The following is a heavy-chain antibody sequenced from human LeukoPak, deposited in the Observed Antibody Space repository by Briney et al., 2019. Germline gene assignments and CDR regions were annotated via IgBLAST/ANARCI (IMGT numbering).Heavy chain of an antibody. CDR3: ASGGLYANIPYDY. CDR2: IYAGANA. D-gene: IGHD3/OR15-3a*01. V-gene: IGHV4-59*01. Sequence: PSETLSLTCTVSGCSISSYYWTWIRQPPGKGLEWIGYIYAGANAEYNPSLRGRVAISVDTSKNQFSLNLNSATAADTAVYYCASGGLYANIPYDYWGQGALVTVSS. J-gene: IGHJ4*02. CDR1: GCSISSYY.